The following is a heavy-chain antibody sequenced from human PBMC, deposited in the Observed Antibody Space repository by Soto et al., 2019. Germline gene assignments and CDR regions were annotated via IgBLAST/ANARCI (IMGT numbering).Heavy chain of an antibody. CDR1: GFTFTRYS. V-gene: IGHV3-21*06. CDR2: ISSTTNYI. CDR3: ARESEDLTSNFDY. Sequence: GGSLRLSCAASGFTFTRYSMNWVRQAPGKGLEWVSSISSTTNYIYYGDSMKGRFTISRDNAKNSLYLEMNSLRAEDTAVYYWARESEDLTSNFDYWCQGTLVSVSS. J-gene: IGHJ4*02.